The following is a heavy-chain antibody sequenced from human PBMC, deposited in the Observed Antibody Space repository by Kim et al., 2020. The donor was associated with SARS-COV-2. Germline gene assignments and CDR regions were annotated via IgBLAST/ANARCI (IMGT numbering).Heavy chain of an antibody. J-gene: IGHJ3*02. D-gene: IGHD3-22*01. Sequence: SETLSLTCTVSGGSINSYYWSWIRQPPGKGLEWIGYIYYSGSTNYNPSLKSRVTMSLDTSKNQLSLKLSSVTAADTAVYYCAREGYYDSSGYYHHDAFDIWGQGTLVTVSS. CDR2: IYYSGST. CDR1: GGSINSYY. CDR3: AREGYYDSSGYYHHDAFDI. V-gene: IGHV4-59*01.